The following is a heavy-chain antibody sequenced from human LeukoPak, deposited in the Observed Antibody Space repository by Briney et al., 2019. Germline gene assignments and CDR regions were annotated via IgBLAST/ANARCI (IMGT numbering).Heavy chain of an antibody. D-gene: IGHD2-15*01. CDR2: ISSNGGST. V-gene: IGHV3-64*01. CDR1: GFTFSSYA. J-gene: IGHJ4*02. Sequence: GGSLRLSCAASGFTFSSYAMHWVRQAPGKGLEYVSAISSNGGSTYYANSVKGRFNISRDNSKNTLYLQMGSLRAEDMAVYYCARGRTPNFDYWGQGTLVTVSS. CDR3: ARGRTPNFDY.